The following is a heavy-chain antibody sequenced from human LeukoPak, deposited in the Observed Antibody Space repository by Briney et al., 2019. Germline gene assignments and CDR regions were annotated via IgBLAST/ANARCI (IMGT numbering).Heavy chain of an antibody. CDR2: ISSNGATT. J-gene: IGHJ4*02. D-gene: IGHD2-15*01. CDR3: AKQLGYCSDGSCYFPY. V-gene: IGHV3-64*04. Sequence: GGSLRLSCSASGFTFNRFYLHWVRQAPGKGLEFVSHISSNGATTYYADSVQGRFTISRDNSKSTLCLQMNSLRAEDTAVYYCAKQLGYCSDGSCYFPYWGQGTLVTVSS. CDR1: GFTFNRFY.